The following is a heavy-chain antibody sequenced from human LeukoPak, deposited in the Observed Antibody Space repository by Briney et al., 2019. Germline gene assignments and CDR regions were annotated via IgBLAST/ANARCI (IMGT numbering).Heavy chain of an antibody. J-gene: IGHJ4*02. CDR3: ARDRLHYGEYEKTFDY. CDR2: ISSSSSTI. D-gene: IGHD4-17*01. Sequence: QPGGSLRLSCAASGFTFSSYSMNWVRQAPGKGLGWVSYISSSSSTIYYADSVKGRFTISRDNAKNSLYLQMDSLRAEDTAVYYCARDRLHYGEYEKTFDYWGQGTLVTVSS. CDR1: GFTFSSYS. V-gene: IGHV3-48*01.